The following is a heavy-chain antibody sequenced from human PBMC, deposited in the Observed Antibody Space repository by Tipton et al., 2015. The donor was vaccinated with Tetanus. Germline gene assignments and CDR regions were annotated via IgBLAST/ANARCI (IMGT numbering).Heavy chain of an antibody. D-gene: IGHD5-12*01. V-gene: IGHV4-61*08. J-gene: IGHJ4*02. CDR1: VGSVSGGDYH. CDR2: SHYSGST. Sequence: TLSLTCTVSVGSVSGGDYHWSWIRQPPGTGLEWIGYSHYSGSTSSNPSLKSRVTISLDTSKNQFSLTLTSVTAADPAVYYCASRGYSGRRQIEDYWGQGTLVTVSS. CDR3: ASRGYSGRRQIEDY.